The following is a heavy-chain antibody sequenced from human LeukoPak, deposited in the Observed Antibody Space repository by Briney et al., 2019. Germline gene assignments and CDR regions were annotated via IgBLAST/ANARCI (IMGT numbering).Heavy chain of an antibody. D-gene: IGHD6-19*01. CDR3: ATKQWLAPPPDS. J-gene: IGHJ4*02. CDR2: INTDGTVT. V-gene: IGHV3-74*01. Sequence: GGSLRLSCAASGFTFSKYWMLWVRQAPGKGLESVSRINTDGTVTTYADSVKGRFTVSRDNADNTMFRQINSVRDEDTAVYYCATKQWLAPPPDSWGQGTPVTVSS. CDR1: GFTFSKYW.